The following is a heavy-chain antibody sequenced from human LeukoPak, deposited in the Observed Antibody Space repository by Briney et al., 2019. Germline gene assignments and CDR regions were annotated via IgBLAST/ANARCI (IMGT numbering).Heavy chain of an antibody. CDR1: GFTFSSYG. CDR3: ARDEEGGSYPLDY. D-gene: IGHD1-26*01. CDR2: ISYDGSNK. Sequence: GGSLRLSCAASGFTFSSYGMHWVRQAPGKGLEWVAVISYDGSNKYYADSVKGRFTISRDNAKNSLYLQMNSLRAEDTAFYYCARDEEGGSYPLDYWGQGTLVTVSS. J-gene: IGHJ4*02. V-gene: IGHV3-30*03.